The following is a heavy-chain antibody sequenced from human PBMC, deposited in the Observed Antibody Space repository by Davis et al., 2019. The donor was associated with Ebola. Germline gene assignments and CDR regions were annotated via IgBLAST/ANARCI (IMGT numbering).Heavy chain of an antibody. J-gene: IGHJ4*02. CDR3: ASVGSYYYDILTGYYALYYFDY. V-gene: IGHV4-39*01. Sequence: MPSETLSLTCTVSGGSISSSSYYWGWIRQPPGKGLEWIGSIYYSGSTYYNPSLKSRVTISVDTSKNQFPLKLSSVTAADTAVYYCASVGSYYYDILTGYYALYYFDYWGQGTLVTVSS. D-gene: IGHD3-9*01. CDR1: GGSISSSSYY. CDR2: IYYSGST.